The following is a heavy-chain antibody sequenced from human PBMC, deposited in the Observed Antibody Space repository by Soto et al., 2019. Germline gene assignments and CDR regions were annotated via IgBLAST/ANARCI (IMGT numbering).Heavy chain of an antibody. V-gene: IGHV4-34*01. CDR3: APYGSGIYYISRDQY. Sequence: QVQLQQWGAGLLKPSETLSLTCAVYGGSFSGYCWSWIRQSPGKGLEWIGEIDHNGHTNYNPSLMSRVTISVDKSKNQFSLRLSSTTAADTATYYCAPYGSGIYYISRDQYWGQGTLVTFSS. CDR1: GGSFSGYC. D-gene: IGHD3-10*01. CDR2: IDHNGHT. J-gene: IGHJ4*02.